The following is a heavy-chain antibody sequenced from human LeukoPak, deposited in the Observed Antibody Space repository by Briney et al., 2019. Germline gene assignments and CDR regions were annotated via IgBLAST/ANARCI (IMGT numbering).Heavy chain of an antibody. V-gene: IGHV4-38-2*02. Sequence: SETPSLTCTVCGYSISSGYYWGWIRQPPGKGLEWIGSIYHSGSTYYNPSLKSRVTISVDTSKNQFSLKLSSVTAADTAVYYCARVRGAKYYDFWSGYYRLWWFDPWGQGTLVTVSS. D-gene: IGHD3-3*01. CDR3: ARVRGAKYYDFWSGYYRLWWFDP. CDR1: GYSISSGYY. J-gene: IGHJ5*02. CDR2: IYHSGST.